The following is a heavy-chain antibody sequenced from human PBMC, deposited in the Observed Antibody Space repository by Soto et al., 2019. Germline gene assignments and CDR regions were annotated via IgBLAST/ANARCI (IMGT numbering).Heavy chain of an antibody. D-gene: IGHD1-1*01. CDR2: ISSSSSST. V-gene: IGHV3-48*01. CDR3: AKVLSTILVYYYMDV. CDR1: GFTFSSYS. Sequence: PGGSLRLSCAASGFTFSSYSMNWVRQAPGKGLEWVSYISSSSSSTYYADSVKGRFTISRDNSKNTLYLQMNSLRAEDTAVYYCAKVLSTILVYYYMDVWGKGTTVTVS. J-gene: IGHJ6*03.